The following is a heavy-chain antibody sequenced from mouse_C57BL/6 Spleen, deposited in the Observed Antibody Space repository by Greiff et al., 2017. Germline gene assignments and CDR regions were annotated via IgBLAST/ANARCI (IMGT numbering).Heavy chain of an antibody. V-gene: IGHV1-81*01. CDR3: ARSHDYDALYYAMDY. CDR1: GYTFTSYG. Sequence: VKLQESGAELARPGASVKLSCKASGYTFTSYGISWVKQRTGQGLEWIGEIYPRSGNTYYNEKFKGKATLTADKSSSTAYMELRSLTSEDSAVYFCARSHDYDALYYAMDYWGQGTSVTVSS. D-gene: IGHD2-4*01. J-gene: IGHJ4*01. CDR2: IYPRSGNT.